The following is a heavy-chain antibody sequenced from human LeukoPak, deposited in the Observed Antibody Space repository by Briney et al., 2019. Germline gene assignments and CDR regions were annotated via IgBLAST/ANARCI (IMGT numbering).Heavy chain of an antibody. CDR2: ISYDRSKK. J-gene: IGHJ4*02. CDR1: GFTFSSYG. Sequence: GWALRLSCASSGFTFSSYGMRSVRQAPGKGLEWVAVISYDRSKKYYADSVKGRFTISRDNSKNTLYLQMNSLRAEDTAVYNCAKDGGSSSTYASYWGQGTLVTVSS. CDR3: AKDGGSSSTYASY. V-gene: IGHV3-30*18. D-gene: IGHD2-2*01.